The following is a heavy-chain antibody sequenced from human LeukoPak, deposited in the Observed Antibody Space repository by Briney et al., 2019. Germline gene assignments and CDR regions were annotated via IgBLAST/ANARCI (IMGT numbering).Heavy chain of an antibody. D-gene: IGHD3-10*01. CDR3: TRDVLGGSGTFDP. CDR2: INLDSGDT. V-gene: IGHV1-2*02. Sequence: ASVKVSCKASGYTLTAYYLHWVRQAPGQGLERMGWINLDSGDTNYLREFQGRVTMSRDTSINTAYMELSSLTSDDTAVYYCTRDVLGGSGTFDPWGQGTLVTVSS. CDR1: GYTLTAYY. J-gene: IGHJ5*02.